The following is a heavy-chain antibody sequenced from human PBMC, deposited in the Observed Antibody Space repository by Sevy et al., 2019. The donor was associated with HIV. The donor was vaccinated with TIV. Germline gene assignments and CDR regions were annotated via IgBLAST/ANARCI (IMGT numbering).Heavy chain of an antibody. CDR2: ISSSGSTI. Sequence: GSLRLSCAASGFTFSSYEMNWVRQAPGKGLEWVSYISSSGSTIYYADSVKGRFTISRDNAKNSLYLQMNSLRAEDTAVYYCARVGDFWSGYYSAVDYWGQGTLVTVSS. J-gene: IGHJ4*02. CDR1: GFTFSSYE. D-gene: IGHD3-3*01. V-gene: IGHV3-48*03. CDR3: ARVGDFWSGYYSAVDY.